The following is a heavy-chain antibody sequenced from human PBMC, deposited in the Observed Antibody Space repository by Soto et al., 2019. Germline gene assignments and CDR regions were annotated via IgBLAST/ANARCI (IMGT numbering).Heavy chain of an antibody. CDR1: GYTFITYG. J-gene: IGHJ4*02. CDR2: ISTYNGNT. CDR3: ARGPTDYYDNSANYFLDY. V-gene: IGHV1-18*01. D-gene: IGHD3-22*01. Sequence: QVQLVQSGAEVKKPGASVKVSCKASGYTFITYGVSWVRQAPGQGLDWLGWISTYNGNTRYAERLQGRVTMTTDTTTNTAYMELRNLRSDDTAGNYCARGPTDYYDNSANYFLDYWGQGTLVTVSS.